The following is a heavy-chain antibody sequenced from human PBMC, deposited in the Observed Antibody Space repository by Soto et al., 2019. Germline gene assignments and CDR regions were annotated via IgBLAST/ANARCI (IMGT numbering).Heavy chain of an antibody. CDR3: ARMRGLGEISPYFDH. V-gene: IGHV4-59*01. D-gene: IGHD3-16*02. CDR2: IYYSGRT. Sequence: QVQLQESGPGLVKPSETLSLTCSISGGSISDYQWSWIRQPPGKGLEWMGYIYYSGRTNYNPSLKRRVTITLDASTKQFSLRLRSVTAADTAVYYCARMRGLGEISPYFDHWGQGALVTVSS. J-gene: IGHJ4*02. CDR1: GGSISDYQ.